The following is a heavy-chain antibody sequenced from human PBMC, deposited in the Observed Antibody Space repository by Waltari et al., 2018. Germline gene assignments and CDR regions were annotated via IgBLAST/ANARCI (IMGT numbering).Heavy chain of an antibody. CDR3: TRALWLGELYDY. V-gene: IGHV3-74*01. D-gene: IGHD3-10*01. Sequence: EVQLDESGGGLVQPGGSLRLSCSASGFIFPRYLMHWVRQAPGKGLVWGARINSDGSSTTYADSVKGRFTISRDNAKNTVYLQMNSLRVEDTAVYYCTRALWLGELYDYWGQGTLVTVSS. J-gene: IGHJ4*02. CDR1: GFIFPRYL. CDR2: INSDGSST.